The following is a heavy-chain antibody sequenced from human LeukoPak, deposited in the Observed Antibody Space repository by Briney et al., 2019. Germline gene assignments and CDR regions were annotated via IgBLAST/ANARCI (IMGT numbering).Heavy chain of an antibody. J-gene: IGHJ3*02. V-gene: IGHV1-69*05. CDR1: GGTFSSYA. D-gene: IGHD3-9*01. Sequence: SVKVSCKASGGTFSSYAISWVRQAPGQGLEWMGGIIPIFGTANYAQKFQGRVTITTDESTSTAYMELRSLRSDDTAVYYCAREASYYDILTGYHPSGAFDIWGQGTMVTVSS. CDR3: AREASYYDILTGYHPSGAFDI. CDR2: IIPIFGTA.